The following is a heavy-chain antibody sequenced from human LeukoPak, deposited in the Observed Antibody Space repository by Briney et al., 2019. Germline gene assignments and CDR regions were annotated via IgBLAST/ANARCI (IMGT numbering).Heavy chain of an antibody. CDR3: ARVGRWLQLRDY. V-gene: IGHV4-34*01. CDR2: INHSGST. Sequence: KSSETLSLTCAVYGGSFSGYYWSWIRQPPGKGLEWIGEINHSGSTNYNLSLKSRVTISVDTSKNQFSLKLSSVTAADTAVYYCARVGRWLQLRDYWGQGTLVTVSS. J-gene: IGHJ4*02. D-gene: IGHD5-24*01. CDR1: GGSFSGYY.